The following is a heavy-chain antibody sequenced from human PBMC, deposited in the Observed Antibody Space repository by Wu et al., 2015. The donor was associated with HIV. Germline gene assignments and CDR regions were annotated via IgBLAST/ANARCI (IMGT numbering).Heavy chain of an antibody. CDR2: IIPLFRTT. Sequence: QVQLVQSGAEVKKPGSSVKVSCTASGGTFSSFAISWVRQAPGQGLEWVGRIIPLFRTTNYAQEFQGRVTITADESTSTAFMELSSLRSEDTAVYYCARGPYSYGSGSYYLDYWGQGTLVTVSS. CDR1: GGTFSSFA. V-gene: IGHV1-69*13. CDR3: ARGPYSYGSGSYYLDY. D-gene: IGHD3-10*01. J-gene: IGHJ4*02.